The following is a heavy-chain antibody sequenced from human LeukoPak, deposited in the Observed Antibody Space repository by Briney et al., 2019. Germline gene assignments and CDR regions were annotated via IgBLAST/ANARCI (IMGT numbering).Heavy chain of an antibody. CDR1: GYTFTSYG. V-gene: IGHV1-18*01. CDR2: ISAYNGNT. Sequence: ASVKVSCKASGYTFTSYGISWVRQAPGQGLEWMGWISAYNGNTNYAQKLQGRVTMTTDTSTSTAYMELRSLRSDDTAVYYCARARVGGYSYGFGYYMDVWGKGTTVTVSS. D-gene: IGHD5-18*01. J-gene: IGHJ6*03. CDR3: ARARVGGYSYGFGYYMDV.